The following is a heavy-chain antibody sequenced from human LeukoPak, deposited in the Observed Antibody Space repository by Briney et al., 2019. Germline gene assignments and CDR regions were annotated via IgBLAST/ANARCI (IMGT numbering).Heavy chain of an antibody. Sequence: SETLSLTCTVSGGSISSGDYYWSWIRQPPGKGLEWIGEINHSGSTNYNPSLKSRVTISVDTSKNQFSLKLSSVTAADTAVYYCARLGRPAAIAYYYYGMDVWGQGTTVTVSS. CDR1: GGSISSGDYY. CDR2: INHSGST. J-gene: IGHJ6*02. D-gene: IGHD2-2*01. V-gene: IGHV4-39*07. CDR3: ARLGRPAAIAYYYYGMDV.